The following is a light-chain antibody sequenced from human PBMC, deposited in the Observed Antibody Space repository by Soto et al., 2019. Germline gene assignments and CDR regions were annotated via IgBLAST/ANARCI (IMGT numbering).Light chain of an antibody. Sequence: DIQMTQSPSTLSASVGDRVIITCRASQSISSWLAWYQQKPGKAPKLLIYKASTLESGVPSRFSGSGSGTDFTLTISSLQPDDFDTYYCQQYDTYWTFGQGTKVEIK. CDR2: KAS. J-gene: IGKJ1*01. V-gene: IGKV1-5*03. CDR3: QQYDTYWT. CDR1: QSISSW.